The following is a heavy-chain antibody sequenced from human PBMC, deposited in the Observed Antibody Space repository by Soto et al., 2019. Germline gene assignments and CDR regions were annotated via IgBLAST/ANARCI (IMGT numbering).Heavy chain of an antibody. V-gene: IGHV3-30*18. CDR1: GFSFSSFG. J-gene: IGHJ3*02. CDR2: ISYDGDKK. D-gene: IGHD3-10*01. CDR3: AKGLSMVRGLFVLLPDGLDI. Sequence: LRLSCTASGFSFSSFGMHWVRQAPGKGLEWAASISYDGDKKYSADSVKGRFTVSRDNSKNTLYLQMNSLSADDTAVYYCAKGLSMVRGLFVLLPDGLDIWGQGTVVTVSS.